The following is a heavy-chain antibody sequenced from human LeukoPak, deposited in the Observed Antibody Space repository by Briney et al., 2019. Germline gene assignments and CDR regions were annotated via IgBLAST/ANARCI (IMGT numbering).Heavy chain of an antibody. CDR3: ARDSGGWGGFDP. D-gene: IGHD6-19*01. CDR2: ISYDGSNK. J-gene: IGHJ5*02. V-gene: IGHV3-30-3*01. CDR1: GFTFSSYA. Sequence: SGGSLRLSCAASGFTFSSYAMHWVRQAPGKGLEWVAVISYDGSNKYYADSVKGRFTISRDNSKNTLYLQMNSLRAEDTAVYYCARDSGGWGGFDPWGQGTLVTVSS.